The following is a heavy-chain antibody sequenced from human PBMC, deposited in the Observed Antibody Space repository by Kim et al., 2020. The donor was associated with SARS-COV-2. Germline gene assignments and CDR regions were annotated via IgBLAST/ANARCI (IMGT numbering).Heavy chain of an antibody. Sequence: GGSLRLSCAAAGFSFDDFAMHWVRQRPGKGLEWVAVITTDGTLIWYAESVKGRFTISRDNRKNSLFLQMNDLRGDDSALYYCAKDSSRYGSGMVPDAFDLWGQGTMVTVSS. CDR1: GFSFDDFA. V-gene: IGHV3-43*02. CDR2: ITTDGTLI. J-gene: IGHJ3*01. D-gene: IGHD3-10*01. CDR3: AKDSSRYGSGMVPDAFDL.